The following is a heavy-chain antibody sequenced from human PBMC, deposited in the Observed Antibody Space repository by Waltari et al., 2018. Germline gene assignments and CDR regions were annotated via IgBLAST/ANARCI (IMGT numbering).Heavy chain of an antibody. J-gene: IGHJ4*02. CDR3: ARDLTAWELLDY. D-gene: IGHD1-7*01. V-gene: IGHV3-21*02. Sequence: VQLVESGGDLVKPGGSLRIPCEASGSTVRTYTMTWVRQAPGKGLEWVSSISHSSNYIYYAESVRGRFTVSRDNAKSSLYLQMNSLRAEDTAVYFCARDLTAWELLDYWGQGTVVNVSS. CDR1: GSTVRTYT. CDR2: ISHSSNYI.